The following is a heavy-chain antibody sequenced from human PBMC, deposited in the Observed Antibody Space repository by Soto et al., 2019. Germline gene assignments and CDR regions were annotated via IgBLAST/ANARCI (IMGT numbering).Heavy chain of an antibody. CDR3: ARDCGGYYLSDAFDI. CDR1: GYTFSSYA. CDR2: IIPIFGTA. D-gene: IGHD3-22*01. J-gene: IGHJ3*02. V-gene: IGHV1-69*06. Sequence: GASVKVSCKASGYTFSSYAISWVRQAPGQGLEWMGGIIPIFGTASYAQKFQGRVTITADKSTSTAYMELSSLRSEDTAVYYCARDCGGYYLSDAFDIWGQGTMVTVSS.